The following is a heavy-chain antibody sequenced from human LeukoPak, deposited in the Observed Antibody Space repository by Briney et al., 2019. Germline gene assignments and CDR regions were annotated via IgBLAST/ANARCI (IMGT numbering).Heavy chain of an antibody. CDR3: AKEIYGDPTGGRFQH. Sequence: GGSLRLSCAASGLTFSSYAMNWVRQAPGKGLEWVSAISGSGGSTYYADSVKGRFTISRDNSKNTLYLQMKSLRAEDTAVYYCAKEIYGDPTGGRFQHWGQGTLVTVSS. CDR2: ISGSGGST. CDR1: GLTFSSYA. V-gene: IGHV3-23*01. D-gene: IGHD4/OR15-4a*01. J-gene: IGHJ1*01.